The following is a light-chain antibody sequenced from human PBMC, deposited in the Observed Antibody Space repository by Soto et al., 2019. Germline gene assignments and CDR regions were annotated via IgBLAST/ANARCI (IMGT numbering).Light chain of an antibody. CDR3: QHYNNWPPGT. Sequence: EIVMTQSPATLSVSPGARATLSCRASQSVSSNLAWYQQKPGRAPRLLIYDASTRASGIPARFSGSGSGTEFTLTISSLQSEDSAVYYCQHYNNWPPGTFGPGTKVDIK. J-gene: IGKJ3*01. CDR2: DAS. CDR1: QSVSSN. V-gene: IGKV3-15*01.